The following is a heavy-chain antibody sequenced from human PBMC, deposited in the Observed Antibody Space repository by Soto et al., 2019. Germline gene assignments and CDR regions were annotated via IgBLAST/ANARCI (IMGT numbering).Heavy chain of an antibody. CDR2: IYPGDSDT. Sequence: GESLKISCKGSGYSFTSYWIGWVRQMPGKGLEWKGIIYPGDSDTRYSPSFQSQVTISADKSISTAYLQWSSLKASDTAMYYCYTFSGVTPPKYSDYGMDVWGQATTVTVSS. CDR3: YTFSGVTPPKYSDYGMDV. V-gene: IGHV5-51*01. CDR1: GYSFTSYW. D-gene: IGHD2-2*02. J-gene: IGHJ6*02.